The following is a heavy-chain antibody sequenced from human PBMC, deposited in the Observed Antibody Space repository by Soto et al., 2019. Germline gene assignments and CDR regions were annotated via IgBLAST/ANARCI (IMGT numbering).Heavy chain of an antibody. J-gene: IGHJ4*02. Sequence: GGSLRLSCAASGFTFSSYAMSWVRQAPGKGLEWVSAISGSGGSTYYADSVKGRFTISRDNSKNTLYLQMNSLRTEDTAVYYCAKMPAWYPNFYYWGQRTLVTVSS. CDR3: AKMPAWYPNFYY. CDR1: GFTFSSYA. D-gene: IGHD6-13*01. CDR2: ISGSGGST. V-gene: IGHV3-23*01.